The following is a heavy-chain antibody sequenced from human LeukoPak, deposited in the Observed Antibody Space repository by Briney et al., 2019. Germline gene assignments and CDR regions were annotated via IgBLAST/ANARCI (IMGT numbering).Heavy chain of an antibody. CDR3: ARGDDSSGWYGTTTFDY. CDR2: IYYSGST. CDR1: GGSISSGDHY. J-gene: IGHJ4*02. D-gene: IGHD6-19*01. V-gene: IGHV4-61*08. Sequence: SETLSLTCTVSGGSISSGDHYWGWIRQPPGKGLEWIGYIYYSGSTNYNPSLKSRVTISVDTSKNQFSLKLSSVTAADTAVYYCARGDDSSGWYGTTTFDYWGQGTLVTVSS.